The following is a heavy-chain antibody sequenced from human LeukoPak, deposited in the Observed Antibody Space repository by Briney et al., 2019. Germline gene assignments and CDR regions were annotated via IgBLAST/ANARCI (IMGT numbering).Heavy chain of an antibody. D-gene: IGHD6-13*01. CDR1: GFTFSSYW. V-gene: IGHV3-74*01. CDR2: ISTDASST. J-gene: IGHJ4*02. Sequence: GGSLRLSCAASGFTFSSYWMHWVRQAPGKGLVWVSRISTDASSTTYADSVKGRFTISRDNAKDTLYLQMNSLRAEDTAVYYCTGHHQAYSRTHWGQGTLVTVSS. CDR3: TGHHQAYSRTH.